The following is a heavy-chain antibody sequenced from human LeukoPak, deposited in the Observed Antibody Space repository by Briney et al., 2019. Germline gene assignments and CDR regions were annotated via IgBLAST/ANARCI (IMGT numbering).Heavy chain of an antibody. V-gene: IGHV4-59*01. CDR2: IYYSESI. CDR1: GGSISNYF. J-gene: IGHJ5*02. Sequence: SSETLSLTCTVPGGSISNYFWSWIRQPPGKGLGWIGYIYYSESINYTPSLKSRVTISVDTSKNQFSLKLSSVTAADTAVYYCAREVRGVIRWNWFDPWGQGTLVTVSS. CDR3: AREVRGVIRWNWFDP. D-gene: IGHD3-10*01.